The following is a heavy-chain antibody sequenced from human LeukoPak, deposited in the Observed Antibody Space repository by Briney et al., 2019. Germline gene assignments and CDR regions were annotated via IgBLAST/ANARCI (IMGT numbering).Heavy chain of an antibody. Sequence: PSETLSLTCAVYGGSFSGYYWSWIRQPPGEGLEWIGEINHSGSTNYNPSLKSRVTISVDTSKNQFSLKLSSVTAADTAVYYCARAWGDILTGYYKYYYYGMDVWGQGTTVTVSS. CDR3: ARAWGDILTGYYKYYYYGMDV. CDR2: INHSGST. V-gene: IGHV4-34*01. J-gene: IGHJ6*02. D-gene: IGHD3-9*01. CDR1: GGSFSGYY.